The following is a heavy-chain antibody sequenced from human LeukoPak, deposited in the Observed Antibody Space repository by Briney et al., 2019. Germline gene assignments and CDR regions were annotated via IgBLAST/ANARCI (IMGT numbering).Heavy chain of an antibody. D-gene: IGHD6-19*01. CDR2: INNDESHT. Sequence: GGSLRLSCAASGFTFSSYWMHWVRQAPGKGLVWVSRINNDESHTTYADSVKGRFTISRDNSRNTLYLEMNSLRVEDTALYYCAKEGRIMAVAGPFDYWGQGTLVTVSS. CDR1: GFTFSSYW. V-gene: IGHV3-74*01. CDR3: AKEGRIMAVAGPFDY. J-gene: IGHJ4*02.